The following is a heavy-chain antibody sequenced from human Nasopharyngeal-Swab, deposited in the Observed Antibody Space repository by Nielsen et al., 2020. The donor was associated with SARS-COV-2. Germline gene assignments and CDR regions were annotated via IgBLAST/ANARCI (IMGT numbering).Heavy chain of an antibody. Sequence: GESLKISCAASGFTFSPYYMIWVRQAPGQGLEWVSSISGTSTEIHYADSMKGRFTISRDNAKNSLYLQMNSLTVEDTAVYYCARGSVYQTLVYWGQGTLVIVSS. D-gene: IGHD3-10*01. CDR2: ISGTSTEI. J-gene: IGHJ4*02. CDR1: GFTFSPYY. V-gene: IGHV3-21*01. CDR3: ARGSVYQTLVY.